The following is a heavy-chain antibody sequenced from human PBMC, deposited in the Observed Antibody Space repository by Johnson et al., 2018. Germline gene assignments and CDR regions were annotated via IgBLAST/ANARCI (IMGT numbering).Heavy chain of an antibody. Sequence: QVQLQESGPGLVKPSETLSLTCVVSGGSISSNNWWSWVRQSPGRGLEWIGEIYHSGSTSYNPSLKSRVTMSVDKSKNQFSLQLTSGTAADTAVYYFARTGGELAHDAFDIWGRGTMVTVSA. J-gene: IGHJ3*02. CDR3: ARTGGELAHDAFDI. V-gene: IGHV4-4*02. D-gene: IGHD1-26*01. CDR2: IYHSGST. CDR1: GGSISSNNW.